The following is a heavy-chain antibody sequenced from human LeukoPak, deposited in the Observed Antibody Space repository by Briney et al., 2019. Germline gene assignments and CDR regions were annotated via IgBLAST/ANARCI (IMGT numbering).Heavy chain of an antibody. V-gene: IGHV4-34*01. CDR1: GGSISSYY. D-gene: IGHD5-18*01. Sequence: PSETLSLTCTVSGGSISSYYWSWIRQPPGKGLEWIGEINHSGSTNYNPSLKSRVTISVDTSKNQFSLKLSSVTAADTAVYYCARGRRYSYGYFPMNWFDPWGQGTLVTVSP. J-gene: IGHJ5*02. CDR3: ARGRRYSYGYFPMNWFDP. CDR2: INHSGST.